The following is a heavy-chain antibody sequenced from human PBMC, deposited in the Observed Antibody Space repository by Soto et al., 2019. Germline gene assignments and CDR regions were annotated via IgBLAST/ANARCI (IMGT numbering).Heavy chain of an antibody. D-gene: IGHD3-22*01. CDR2: IYWNDDK. Sequence: QITLKESGPSLVKPTQTLTLTCTFSGFSLSTSGVGVGWIRQPSGKALVWLALIYWNDDKRYSPSLKSRLTITKDTSKTHVVLTMTTMDPAYTATFYCASSVYDSSGHYVPAAFDIWGQGTMVRVSS. J-gene: IGHJ3*02. CDR1: GFSLSTSGVG. CDR3: ASSVYDSSGHYVPAAFDI. V-gene: IGHV2-5*01.